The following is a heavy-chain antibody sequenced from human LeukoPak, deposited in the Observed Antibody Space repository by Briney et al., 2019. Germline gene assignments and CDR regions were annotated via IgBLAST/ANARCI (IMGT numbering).Heavy chain of an antibody. D-gene: IGHD6-13*01. CDR3: ARDPQLADFDY. CDR2: INPNSGDT. Sequence: ASVKVSCKASGYTFTGYYMHWVRQAPGQGLEWMGWINPNSGDTNYAQKFQGRVTMTRDTSISTAYMELSRLRSDDTAVYYCARDPQLADFDYWGQGTLVTVSS. J-gene: IGHJ4*02. CDR1: GYTFTGYY. V-gene: IGHV1-2*02.